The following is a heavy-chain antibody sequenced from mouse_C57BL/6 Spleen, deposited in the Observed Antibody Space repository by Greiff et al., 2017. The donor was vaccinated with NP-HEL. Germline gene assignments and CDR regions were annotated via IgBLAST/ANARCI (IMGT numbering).Heavy chain of an antibody. Sequence: QVQLKQPGAELVRPGTSVKLSCKASGYTFTSYWMHWVKQRPGQGLEWIGVIDPSDSYTNYNQKFKGKATLTVDTSSSTAYMQLSSLTSEDSAVYYCARRGRYAMDYWGQGTSVTVSS. CDR3: ARRGRYAMDY. CDR2: IDPSDSYT. J-gene: IGHJ4*01. CDR1: GYTFTSYW. V-gene: IGHV1-59*01.